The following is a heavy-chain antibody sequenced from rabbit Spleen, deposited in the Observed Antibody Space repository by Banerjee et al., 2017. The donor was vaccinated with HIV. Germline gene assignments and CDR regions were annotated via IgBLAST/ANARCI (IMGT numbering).Heavy chain of an antibody. J-gene: IGHJ4*01. V-gene: IGHV1S45*01. CDR1: GFDFSSSYY. Sequence: QEQLVESGGGLVQPEGSLTLTCKAAGFDFSSSYYMCWVRQAPGKGPEWIACIYAGSSGSTWYASWAKGRFTISITSSTTVTLQMTSLTVADTAAYFCARDAGSGDYIDVYFNLWGQGTLVTVS. D-gene: IGHD8-1*01. CDR2: IYAGSSGST. CDR3: ARDAGSGDYIDVYFNL.